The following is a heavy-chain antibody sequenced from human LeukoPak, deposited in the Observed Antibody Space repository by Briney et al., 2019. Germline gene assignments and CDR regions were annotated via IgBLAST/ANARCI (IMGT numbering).Heavy chain of an antibody. Sequence: GASVKVSCKASGYTFTIYGISWVRPAPGQGLEWMGWISAYNGNTNYAQKLQGRVTMTTDTSTSTAYMELRSLRSDDTAVYYCARDRGVVTATDAFDIWGQGTMVTVSS. CDR3: ARDRGVVTATDAFDI. CDR1: GYTFTIYG. CDR2: ISAYNGNT. D-gene: IGHD2-21*02. V-gene: IGHV1-18*01. J-gene: IGHJ3*02.